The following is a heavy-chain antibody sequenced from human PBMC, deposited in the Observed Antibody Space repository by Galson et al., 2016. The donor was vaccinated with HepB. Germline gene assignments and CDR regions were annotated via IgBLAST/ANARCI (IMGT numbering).Heavy chain of an antibody. Sequence: SVKVSCKASGGTFSGFAISWVRQAPGQGLEWMGGVIPKFGTRNYAQKFRDKVTISAAAPTNTAYMALDSLTSDDTAVYYRAGVGGALDFWSGSGATGSWLDPWGQGTLVTVSS. CDR3: AGVGGALDFWSGSGATGSWLDP. V-gene: IGHV1-69*13. J-gene: IGHJ5*02. CDR2: VIPKFGTR. CDR1: GGTFSGFA. D-gene: IGHD3-3*01.